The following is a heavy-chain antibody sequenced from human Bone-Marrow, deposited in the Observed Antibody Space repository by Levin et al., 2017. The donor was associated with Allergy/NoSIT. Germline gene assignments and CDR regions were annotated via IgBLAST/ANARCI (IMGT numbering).Heavy chain of an antibody. CDR1: GFTFSSYA. CDR2: ISYDGSNK. CDR3: ARVGYSGYDLSRSFDY. D-gene: IGHD5-12*01. J-gene: IGHJ4*02. V-gene: IGHV3-30-3*01. Sequence: TGGSLRLSCAASGFTFSSYAMHWVRQAPGKGLEWVAVISYDGSNKYYADSVKGRFTISRDNSKNTLYLQMNSLRAEDTAVYYCARVGYSGYDLSRSFDYWGQGTLVTVSS.